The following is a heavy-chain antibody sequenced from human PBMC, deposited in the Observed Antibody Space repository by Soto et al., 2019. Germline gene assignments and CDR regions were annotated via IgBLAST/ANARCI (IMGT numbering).Heavy chain of an antibody. D-gene: IGHD4-17*01. CDR3: VRVGGYYGDYPNFDY. J-gene: IGHJ4*02. Sequence: QVQLQESGPGLVKPSETLSLTCTVSGGSISPYYWSWIRQPPGKGLEWIGYIYYSGRTNYNPSLTSRVPISVDKANNQFSLRLRSVTAADAAVYYCVRVGGYYGDYPNFDYWGQGTLVTVSS. V-gene: IGHV4-59*01. CDR1: GGSISPYY. CDR2: IYYSGRT.